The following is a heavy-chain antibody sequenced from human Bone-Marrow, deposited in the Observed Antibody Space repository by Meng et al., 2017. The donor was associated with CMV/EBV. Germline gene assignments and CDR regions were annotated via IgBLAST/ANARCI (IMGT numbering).Heavy chain of an antibody. CDR3: ARGVKAAGFYGMDV. V-gene: IGHV4-39*07. D-gene: IGHD6-13*01. Sequence: SETLSLTCTVSRDSINSSSSYWGWVRQPPGKGLEWIASIYYSGFTYHNPSLKSRVTISIDTSKSQFSLKLRSVTVADTAVYYCARGVKAAGFYGMDVWGQGTTVTVSS. J-gene: IGHJ6*02. CDR2: IYYSGFT. CDR1: RDSINSSSSY.